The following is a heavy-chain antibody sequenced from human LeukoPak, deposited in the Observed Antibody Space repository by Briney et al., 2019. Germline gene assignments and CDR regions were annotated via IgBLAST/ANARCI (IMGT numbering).Heavy chain of an antibody. CDR2: ISSSSSYI. J-gene: IGHJ4*02. Sequence: GGSLRLSCAASGFTLSSYSMNWVRQAPGKGLEWVSSISSSSSYIYYADSVKGRFTISRDNAKNSLYLQMNSLRAEDTAVYYCARVFGLAGRYWGQGTLVTVSS. CDR3: ARVFGLAGRY. V-gene: IGHV3-21*01. D-gene: IGHD6-19*01. CDR1: GFTLSSYS.